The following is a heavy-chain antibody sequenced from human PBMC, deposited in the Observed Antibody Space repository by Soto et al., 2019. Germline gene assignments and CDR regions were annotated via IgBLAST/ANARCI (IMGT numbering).Heavy chain of an antibody. CDR1: GYTFTSYD. CDR2: MNPNSGNT. D-gene: IGHD6-13*01. CDR3: ARSDGVAAAMGP. V-gene: IGHV1-8*01. J-gene: IGHJ5*02. Sequence: ASVKVSCKASGYTFTSYDINWVRQATGQGLEWMGWMNPNSGNTGYAQKFQGRVTMTRNTSISTAYMELSSLRSEDTAVYYCARSDGVAAAMGPWGQGTLVTVSS.